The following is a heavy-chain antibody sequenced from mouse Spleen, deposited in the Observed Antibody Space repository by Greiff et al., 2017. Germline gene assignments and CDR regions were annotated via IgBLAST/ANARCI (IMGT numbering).Heavy chain of an antibody. CDR2: INPNNGGT. CDR3: ARRGAYSYYQYFDV. CDR1: GYTFTDYN. J-gene: IGHJ1*01. D-gene: IGHD2-12*01. Sequence: EVQLQQSGPELVKPGASVKIPCKASGYTFTDYNMDWVKQSHGKSLEWIGDINPNNGGTIYNQKFKGKATLTVDKSSSTAYMELRSLTSEDTAVYYCARRGAYSYYQYFDVWGAGTTVTVSS. V-gene: IGHV1-18*01.